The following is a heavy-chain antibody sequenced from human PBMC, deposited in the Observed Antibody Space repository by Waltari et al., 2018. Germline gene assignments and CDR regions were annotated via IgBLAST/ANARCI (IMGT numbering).Heavy chain of an antibody. CDR2: IHHTGSI. J-gene: IGHJ5*02. Sequence: QLQLQESGPGLLKPSETLSLTCTASAGSISSTTYSWGWIRQPPGKGLEWSGCIHHTGSIYYNPSLKTRVPISADTSKQHLSLKLRSVTAADTALYYCARSVAARRINWFDPWGQGTLVTVSS. V-gene: IGHV4-39*02. CDR3: ARSVAARRINWFDP. D-gene: IGHD6-6*01. CDR1: AGSISSTTYS.